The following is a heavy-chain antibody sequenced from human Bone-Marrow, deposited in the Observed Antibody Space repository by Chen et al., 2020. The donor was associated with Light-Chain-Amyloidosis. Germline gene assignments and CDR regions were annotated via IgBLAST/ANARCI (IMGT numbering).Heavy chain of an antibody. D-gene: IGHD3-16*02. CDR3: ARDWYDYVWGSYRYPFDY. V-gene: IGHV4-39*07. CDR1: GGSISSSSYY. Sequence: QLQLQESGPGLVKPSETLSLTCTVSGGSISSSSYYWGWNRQPPGKGLEWIGSIYYSGSTYYNPSLKSRVTISVDTSKNQFSLKLSSVTAADTAVYYCARDWYDYVWGSYRYPFDYWGQGTLVTVSS. J-gene: IGHJ4*02. CDR2: IYYSGST.